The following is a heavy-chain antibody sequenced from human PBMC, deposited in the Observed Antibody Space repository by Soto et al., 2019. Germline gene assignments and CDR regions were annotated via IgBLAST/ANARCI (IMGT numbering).Heavy chain of an antibody. CDR2: IYHSGST. V-gene: IGHV4-4*02. J-gene: IGHJ4*01. Sequence: QVQLQESGPGLVKPSGTLSLTCAVSGGSISSSNWWSWVRQPPGKGLEWIGEIYHSGSTNYNPSLKSRVTISVDKSKIQFSLKLSSGTAADKAVYYWARVSGIAVAGSFDYWGHGTLVTVSS. D-gene: IGHD6-19*01. CDR3: ARVSGIAVAGSFDY. CDR1: GGSISSSNW.